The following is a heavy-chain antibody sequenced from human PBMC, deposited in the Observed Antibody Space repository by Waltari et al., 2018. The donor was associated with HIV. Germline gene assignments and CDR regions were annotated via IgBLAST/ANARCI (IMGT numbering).Heavy chain of an antibody. CDR2: IKKKAEEETR. Sequence: VHLVESGGDLVKPGGSLRLSCETSGFTFSNTSMSWVRQAPGRGLEEGGSIKKKAEEETRDYAAPVRGRFTISRDDRQNTVYLEMNRLKTEDTGLYYCTTVSRGWYGGWFDSWGQGTLVIVSS. CDR3: TTVSRGWYGGWFDS. J-gene: IGHJ5*01. D-gene: IGHD6-19*01. CDR1: GFTFSNTS. V-gene: IGHV3-15*01.